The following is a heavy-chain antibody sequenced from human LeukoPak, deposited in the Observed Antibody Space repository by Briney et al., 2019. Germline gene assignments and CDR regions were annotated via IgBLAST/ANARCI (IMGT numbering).Heavy chain of an antibody. CDR1: GGSISSGPYF. V-gene: IGHV4-61*01. D-gene: IGHD4-17*01. CDR2: IYYSGST. Sequence: PSQTLSLTCSVSGGSISSGPYFWSWIRQPPGKGLEWIGYIYYSGSTNYNPSLKSRVTISVDTSKNQFSLKLSSVTAADTAVYYCARQTVSREGYFDYWGQGTLVTVSS. J-gene: IGHJ4*02. CDR3: ARQTVSREGYFDY.